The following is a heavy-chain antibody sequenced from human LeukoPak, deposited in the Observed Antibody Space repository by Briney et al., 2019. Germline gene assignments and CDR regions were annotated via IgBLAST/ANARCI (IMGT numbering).Heavy chain of an antibody. CDR3: AQDIPIERVPGLGPGY. J-gene: IGHJ4*02. CDR1: GFTFSRCA. Sequence: GGSLRLSCAASGFTFSRCAMIWVRQAPCYADSVKGRFTISRDNSKSTLFLQMNSLRTEDTAVYFCAQDIPIERVPGLGPGYWGQGTLVTVSS. V-gene: IGHV3-30*01. D-gene: IGHD3-10*01.